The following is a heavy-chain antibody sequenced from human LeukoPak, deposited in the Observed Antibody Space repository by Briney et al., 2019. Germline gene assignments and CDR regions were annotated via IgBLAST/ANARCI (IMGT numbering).Heavy chain of an antibody. V-gene: IGHV1-18*01. CDR1: GYTXANYN. Sequence: ASVKVSCKASGYTXANYNISWVRQAPGQGLEWMGWRNTHKGHTNFLQKFQGRVTVTTDISTNTAYMELRRLRSDDTAVYYCAREFGHCSGDNCFYFFDLWGQGSQVIVSS. D-gene: IGHD2-15*01. J-gene: IGHJ4*02. CDR3: AREFGHCSGDNCFYFFDL. CDR2: RNTHKGHT.